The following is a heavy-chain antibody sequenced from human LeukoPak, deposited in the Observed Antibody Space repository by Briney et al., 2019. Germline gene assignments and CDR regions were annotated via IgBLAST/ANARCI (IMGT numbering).Heavy chain of an antibody. CDR2: VSIDGSQE. D-gene: IGHD5-12*01. CDR3: VRDSGYDRYYFDL. Sequence: GSLRLSCAASGFTFGSYAMSWVRQAPGKGLEWVAFVSIDGSQEYYADSVKGRFTISRDNSKDTLDLQMTSLRGDDTAVYYCVRDSGYDRYYFDLWGQGTLVIVSS. J-gene: IGHJ4*02. V-gene: IGHV3-30-3*01. CDR1: GFTFGSYA.